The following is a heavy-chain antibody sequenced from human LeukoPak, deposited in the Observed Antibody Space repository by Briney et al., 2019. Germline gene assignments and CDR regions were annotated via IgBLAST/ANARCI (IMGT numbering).Heavy chain of an antibody. V-gene: IGHV3-21*01. CDR2: ISSSSRYI. D-gene: IGHD2-21*02. Sequence: GGSLRLSCAASGFTLSSYTMNWVRQAPGKGLEWVSSISSSSRYIYYADSLKGRFTISRDNAKNSLYLQMNSLRVEDTAVYYCARDNGGGDIDYWGQGILVTVSS. CDR1: GFTLSSYT. J-gene: IGHJ4*02. CDR3: ARDNGGGDIDY.